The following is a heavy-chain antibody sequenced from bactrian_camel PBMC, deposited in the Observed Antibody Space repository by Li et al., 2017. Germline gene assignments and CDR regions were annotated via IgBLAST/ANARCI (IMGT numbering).Heavy chain of an antibody. CDR3: AADGRAYLRGSWSRLDFGY. CDR1: GRSRGSNC. V-gene: IGHV3-3*01. Sequence: HVQLVESGGGSVQAGGSLRLSCKVSGRSRGSNCVGWYRLPPGRAPAEREGIAAIRRDGGETWYAASVKGRFTISRDSAKNTVYLQMNSLKPEDTAMYHCAADGRAYLRGSWSRLDFGYWGQGTQVTVS. CDR2: IRRDGGET. J-gene: IGHJ6*01. D-gene: IGHD6*01.